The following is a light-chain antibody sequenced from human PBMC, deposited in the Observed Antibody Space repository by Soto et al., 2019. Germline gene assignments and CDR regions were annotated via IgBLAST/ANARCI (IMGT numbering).Light chain of an antibody. Sequence: DIQMTQSPFSVSASVGDRVTITCRASQGISRWLAWYQQKPGKAPELLISGASTLQSGVPSRFSGSGSGTDFTHTINSLQPEDFATYYCQQANSFPWTFGQGTKVEIK. CDR1: QGISRW. CDR3: QQANSFPWT. V-gene: IGKV1-12*01. CDR2: GAS. J-gene: IGKJ1*01.